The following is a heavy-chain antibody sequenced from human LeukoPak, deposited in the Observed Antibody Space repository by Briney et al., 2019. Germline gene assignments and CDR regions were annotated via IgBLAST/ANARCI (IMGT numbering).Heavy chain of an antibody. CDR2: INPSGGST. CDR1: GYTFTSYY. J-gene: IGHJ4*02. D-gene: IGHD2-2*01. V-gene: IGHV1-46*01. Sequence: ASVKVSCKASGYTFTSYYMHWVRQAPGQGLEWTGIINPSGGSTSYAQKFQGRVTMTRDTSTSTVYMELSSLRSEDTAVYYCARDDIVVVPAASSFGYWGQGTLVTVSS. CDR3: ARDDIVVVPAASSFGY.